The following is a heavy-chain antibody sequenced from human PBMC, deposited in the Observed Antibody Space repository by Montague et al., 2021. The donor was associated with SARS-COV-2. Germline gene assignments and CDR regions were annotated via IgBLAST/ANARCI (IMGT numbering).Heavy chain of an antibody. Sequence: SLRLSCAASGFTFGDYAMHWVRQAPGKGLEWVSLISWDGGSTYYADSVKGRFTISRDNSKNSLYLQMNSLRTEDTALYYCAKDALLNYDFWSVYWHGHYYYYYMDVWGKGTTVTVSS. V-gene: IGHV3-43*02. J-gene: IGHJ6*03. CDR1: GFTFGDYA. CDR2: ISWDGGST. D-gene: IGHD3-3*01. CDR3: AKDALLNYDFWSVYWHGHYYYYYMDV.